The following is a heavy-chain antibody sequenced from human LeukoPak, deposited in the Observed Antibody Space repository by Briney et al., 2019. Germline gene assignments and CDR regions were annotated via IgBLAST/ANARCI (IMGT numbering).Heavy chain of an antibody. Sequence: GASVKVSCKASGYTFTSYGMSWVRQAPGQGLEWMGWISAYNGNTNYAQKLQGRVTMTTDTSTSTAYMELRSLRSDDTAVYYCARERVLSVFGGAFDIWGQGTMVTVSS. V-gene: IGHV1-18*01. CDR2: ISAYNGNT. CDR1: GYTFTSYG. D-gene: IGHD3-16*01. J-gene: IGHJ3*02. CDR3: ARERVLSVFGGAFDI.